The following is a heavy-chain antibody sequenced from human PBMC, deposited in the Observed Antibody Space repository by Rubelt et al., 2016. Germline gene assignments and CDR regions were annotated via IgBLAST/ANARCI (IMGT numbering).Heavy chain of an antibody. CDR1: GGTFSSYA. V-gene: IGHV1-69*01. CDR3: ASNPSLDRQNWFDP. CDR2: IIPIFGTA. D-gene: IGHD3-16*01. J-gene: IGHJ5*02. Sequence: GGTFSSYAISWVRQAPGQGLEWMGGIIPIFGTANYAQKFQGRVTITADESTSTAYMELSSLRSEDTAVYYCASNPSLDRQNWFDPWGQGTLVTVSS.